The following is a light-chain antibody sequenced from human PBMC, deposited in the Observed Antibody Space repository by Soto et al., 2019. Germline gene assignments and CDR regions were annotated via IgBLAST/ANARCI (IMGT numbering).Light chain of an antibody. CDR1: QGIRHD. V-gene: IGKV1-39*01. CDR2: AAS. Sequence: IEITQTPCSLSASLGYIFTITFRASQGIRHDLGWYQQKPGKAPKLLIYAASSLQSGVPSRFSGSGSGTDFALTISSLQPEDFATYYCQQSYSTRFTFGPGSKEDIK. J-gene: IGKJ3*01. CDR3: QQSYSTRFT.